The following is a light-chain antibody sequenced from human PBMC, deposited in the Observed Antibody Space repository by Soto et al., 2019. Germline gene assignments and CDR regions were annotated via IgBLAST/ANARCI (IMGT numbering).Light chain of an antibody. V-gene: IGKV3-20*01. Sequence: EIVLTQSPGTLSLSPGERATLSCRASQRGSSSYLAWYQQKPGQAPRLLIYGASSRAAGIPDRFSGSGSGTDFTLTISRLEPEAFALYYCQLYDYSSFPFTFGHGTKVDT. CDR1: QRGSSSY. J-gene: IGKJ3*01. CDR3: QLYDYSSFPFT. CDR2: GAS.